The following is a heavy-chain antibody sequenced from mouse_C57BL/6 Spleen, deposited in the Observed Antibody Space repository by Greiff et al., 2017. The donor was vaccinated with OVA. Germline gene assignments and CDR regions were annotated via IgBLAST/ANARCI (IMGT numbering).Heavy chain of an antibody. CDR1: GYSFTDYN. V-gene: IGHV1-39*01. D-gene: IGHD1-1*01. CDR3: ARNYYGSSHWYFDV. Sequence: VQLQQSGPELVKPGASVKISCKASGYSFTDYNMNWVKQSHGKSLEWIGVINPNYGTTSYNQKFKGKATLTVDQSSSTAYMTLNSLTSEDSAVDDCARNYYGSSHWYFDVWGKGTTVTVSS. CDR2: INPNYGTT. J-gene: IGHJ1*03.